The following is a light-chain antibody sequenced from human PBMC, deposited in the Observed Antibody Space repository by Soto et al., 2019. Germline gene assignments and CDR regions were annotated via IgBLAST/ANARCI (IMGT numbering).Light chain of an antibody. V-gene: IGKV3-15*01. CDR1: QSVSID. CDR2: GAS. Sequence: EIVMTQSPATVPVSPGERVTLSCRASQSVSIDLAWYQQKPGQAPSLLIYGASTRATDIPPSFTGSGSGTEFTLTISSLQSEDIAVYYCQQYNKWPQTFGQGTKVEIK. J-gene: IGKJ1*01. CDR3: QQYNKWPQT.